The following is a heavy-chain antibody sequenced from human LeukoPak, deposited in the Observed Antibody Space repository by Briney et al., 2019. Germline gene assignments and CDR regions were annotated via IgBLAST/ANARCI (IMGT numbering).Heavy chain of an antibody. CDR3: ARGKTCGGDCYAFDY. CDR1: EFTFSSYA. J-gene: IGHJ4*02. Sequence: GGSLRLSCAASEFTFSSYAMHWVRQAPGKGLEWVAVISYDGSNKYYADSVKGRFTISRDNSKNTLYLQMNSLRAEDTAVYYCARGKTCGGDCYAFDYWGQGTLSPSPQ. D-gene: IGHD2-21*02. CDR2: ISYDGSNK. V-gene: IGHV3-30*04.